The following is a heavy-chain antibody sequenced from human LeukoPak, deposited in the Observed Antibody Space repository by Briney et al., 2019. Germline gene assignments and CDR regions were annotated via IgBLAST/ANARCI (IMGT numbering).Heavy chain of an antibody. Sequence: PGGSLRLSCAASGFTFSSYAMHWVRQAPGKGLEWVAVISYDGSNKYYADSVEGRFTISRDNSKNTLYLQMNSLRAEDTAVYYCARDTSGGYSFDYWGQGTLVTVSS. CDR1: GFTFSSYA. D-gene: IGHD6-13*01. J-gene: IGHJ4*02. CDR2: ISYDGSNK. V-gene: IGHV3-30-3*01. CDR3: ARDTSGGYSFDY.